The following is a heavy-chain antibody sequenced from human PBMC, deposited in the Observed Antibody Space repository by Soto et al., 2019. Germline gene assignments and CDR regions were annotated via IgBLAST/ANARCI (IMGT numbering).Heavy chain of an antibody. CDR2: IYYSGTT. CDR3: ARLRNWFDP. V-gene: IGHV4-39*01. CDR1: GDSISSSSYY. Sequence: SETLSLTCIVSGDSISSSSYYWVWIRQPPGKGLEWIGYIYYSGTTNYNPSLESRVTISIDTSKNQFSLKLSSLTAADTAVYYCARLRNWFDPWGQGTLVTVSS. J-gene: IGHJ5*02.